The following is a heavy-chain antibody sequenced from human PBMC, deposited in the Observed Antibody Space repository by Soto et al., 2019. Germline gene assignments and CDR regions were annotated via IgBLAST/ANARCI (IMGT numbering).Heavy chain of an antibody. CDR3: ASSTYYYGSGNLDY. CDR1: GFTVSSNY. D-gene: IGHD3-10*01. Sequence: GGSLRLSCAASGFTVSSNYMSWVRQAPGKGLEWVSVIYSGGSTYYADSVKGRFTISRDNSKNTLYLQMNSLRAEDTAVYYCASSTYYYGSGNLDYWGQGTLVTVSS. J-gene: IGHJ4*02. V-gene: IGHV3-53*01. CDR2: IYSGGST.